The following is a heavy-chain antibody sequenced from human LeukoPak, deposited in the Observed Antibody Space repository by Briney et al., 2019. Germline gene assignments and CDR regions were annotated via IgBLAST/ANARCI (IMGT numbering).Heavy chain of an antibody. CDR2: IHHSGST. D-gene: IGHD6-6*01. V-gene: IGHV4-38-2*02. CDR1: GYSISSGYY. J-gene: IGHJ4*02. Sequence: SETLSLTCIVSGYSISSGYYWGWIRQPPGKGLEWIGNIHHSGSTYYNPSLKSRVTISVDTSKNQLSLKLSSVTAADTAVYYCARLVGSSFDYWGQGTLVTVSS. CDR3: ARLVGSSFDY.